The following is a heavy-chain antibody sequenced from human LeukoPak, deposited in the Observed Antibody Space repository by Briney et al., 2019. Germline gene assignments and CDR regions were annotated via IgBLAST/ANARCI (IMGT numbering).Heavy chain of an antibody. V-gene: IGHV1-46*01. CDR2: INPSGGST. CDR1: GYTFTSYY. J-gene: IGHJ4*02. Sequence: ASVKVSCKASGYTFTSYYMHWVRQAPGQGLEWMGIINPSGGSTSYAQKFQGRVTITADESTSTAYMELSSLRSEDTAVYYCARETRRDGYSFDYWGQGTLVTVSS. D-gene: IGHD5-24*01. CDR3: ARETRRDGYSFDY.